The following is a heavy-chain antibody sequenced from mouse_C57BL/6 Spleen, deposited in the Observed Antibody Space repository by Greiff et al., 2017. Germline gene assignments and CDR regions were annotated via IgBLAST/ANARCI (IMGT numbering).Heavy chain of an antibody. V-gene: IGHV5-17*01. D-gene: IGHD1-1*01. Sequence: EVKLMESGGGLVKPGGSLKLYCAASGFTFSDYGMHWVRQAPEKGLEWVAYISSGSSTIYYADTVKGRFTISRDNAKNTLFLQMTSLRSEDTAMYYCASSYYSTFAYWGQGTLVTVSA. CDR3: ASSYYSTFAY. CDR1: GFTFSDYG. J-gene: IGHJ3*01. CDR2: ISSGSSTI.